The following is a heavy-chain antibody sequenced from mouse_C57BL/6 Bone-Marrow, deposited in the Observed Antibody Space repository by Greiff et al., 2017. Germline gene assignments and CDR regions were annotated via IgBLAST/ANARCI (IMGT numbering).Heavy chain of an antibody. CDR2: IHPSDSDT. CDR1: GYTFTSYW. J-gene: IGHJ3*01. CDR3: ARGTTARFAY. V-gene: IGHV1-74*01. D-gene: IGHD1-2*01. Sequence: QVQLKQPGAELVMPGASVKVSCKASGYTFTSYWMHWVKQRPGQGLEWIGRIHPSDSDTNYNQKFKGKATLTVDKSSSTAYMQLSSLTSEDSAVYYCARGTTARFAYWGQGTLVTVSA.